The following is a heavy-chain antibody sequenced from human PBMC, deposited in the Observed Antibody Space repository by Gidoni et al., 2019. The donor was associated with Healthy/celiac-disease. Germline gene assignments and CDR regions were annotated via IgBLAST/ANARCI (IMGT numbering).Heavy chain of an antibody. Sequence: QVQLQESGPGLVKPSETLSLTCTVTGGSISSYYWSWIRPPPGKGLEWIGYTYYSWSTNYNPSLKSRVTISVDTSKNQFALKLSSVTAADTAVYYCARDGGYDARGYYYGMDVWGQGTTVTVSS. D-gene: IGHD5-12*01. J-gene: IGHJ6*02. CDR2: TYYSWST. CDR3: ARDGGYDARGYYYGMDV. CDR1: GGSISSYY. V-gene: IGHV4-59*01.